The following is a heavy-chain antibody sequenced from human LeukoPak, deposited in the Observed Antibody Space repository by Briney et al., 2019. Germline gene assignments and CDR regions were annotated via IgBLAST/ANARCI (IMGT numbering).Heavy chain of an antibody. CDR2: VSHVGIHQ. CDR3: VKDVHPPPREITPGD. J-gene: IGHJ4*02. CDR1: GFTFDDYA. D-gene: IGHD1-14*01. Sequence: GRSLRLSCAASGFTFDDYAMHWVRQAPGKGLEGLAVVSHVGIHQYYAQSVRGRFTISRDNFRNSVFLEMDSLGVEDPAVFYCVKDVHPPPREITPGDWGQGTLVVVDS. V-gene: IGHV3-30*18.